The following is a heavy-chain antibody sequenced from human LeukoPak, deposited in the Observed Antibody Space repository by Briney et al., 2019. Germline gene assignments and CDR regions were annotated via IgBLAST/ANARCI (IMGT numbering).Heavy chain of an antibody. CDR2: ISAYNGNT. V-gene: IGHV1-18*01. Sequence: ASVKVSCKASGYIFTSYGISWVRQAPGQGLEWMGWISAYNGNTNYAQKLQGRVTMTTDTSTSTAYMELRSLRSDDTAVYYCARGYCSSTSCYTFSYYFDYWGQGTLVTVSS. J-gene: IGHJ4*02. CDR1: GYIFTSYG. D-gene: IGHD2-2*02. CDR3: ARGYCSSTSCYTFSYYFDY.